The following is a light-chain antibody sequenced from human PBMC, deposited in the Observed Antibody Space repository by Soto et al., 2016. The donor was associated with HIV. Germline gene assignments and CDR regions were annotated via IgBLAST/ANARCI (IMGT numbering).Light chain of an antibody. J-gene: IGLJ1*01. CDR3: QAWDRIYV. CDR1: KLGDEY. V-gene: IGLV3-1*01. CDR2: QDS. Sequence: SYELSQPPLVSVSPGQTASITCSGDKLGDEYVAWYQQKPDQSPVLVIYQDSKRPSGIPERFSGSNSGNTATLTISGTQAMDEADYYCQAWDRIYVFGTGTKVTVL.